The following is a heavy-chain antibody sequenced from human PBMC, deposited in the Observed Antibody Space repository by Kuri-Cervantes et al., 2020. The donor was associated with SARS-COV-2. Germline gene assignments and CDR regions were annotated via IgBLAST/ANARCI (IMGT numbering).Heavy chain of an antibody. D-gene: IGHD3-10*01. CDR1: GDSITSSSYY. J-gene: IGHJ4*02. Sequence: SETLSLTCTVSGDSITSSSYYWGWIRQPPGKGLEWIGSIYYSGTTYYNPSLKSRVTISVDTSKNQFSLNLSSVTAADTAVYYCAREGPYGSGSYFDYWGQGTLVTVSS. CDR3: AREGPYGSGSYFDY. V-gene: IGHV4-39*02. CDR2: IYYSGTT.